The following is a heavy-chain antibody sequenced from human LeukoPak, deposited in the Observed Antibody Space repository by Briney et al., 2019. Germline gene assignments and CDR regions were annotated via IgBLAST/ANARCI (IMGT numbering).Heavy chain of an antibody. J-gene: IGHJ4*02. CDR1: GFIFNNYG. Sequence: GGSLRLSCAASGFIFNNYGLVWVRQAPGKGLEWVSAISNDGGGTTYADFVKGRFSVSRDNTKNTLFLQMNSLRAEDTALYYCAKGSSGYFFDLWGQGTLVTVSS. CDR3: AKGSSGYFFDL. V-gene: IGHV3-23*01. D-gene: IGHD3-22*01. CDR2: ISNDGGGT.